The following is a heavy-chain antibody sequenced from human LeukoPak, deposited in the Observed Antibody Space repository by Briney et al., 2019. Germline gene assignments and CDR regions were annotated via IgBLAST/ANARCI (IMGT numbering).Heavy chain of an antibody. CDR2: FDPEDGET. Sequence: ASVKVSCKVSRYTLTELSMHWVRQAPGKGLEWMGGFDPEDGETIYAQKFQGRVTMTEDTSTDTAYMELSSLRSEDTAVYYCATQYGGYEMKSFDYWGQGTLVTVSS. CDR3: ATQYGGYEMKSFDY. J-gene: IGHJ4*02. CDR1: RYTLTELS. D-gene: IGHD5-12*01. V-gene: IGHV1-24*01.